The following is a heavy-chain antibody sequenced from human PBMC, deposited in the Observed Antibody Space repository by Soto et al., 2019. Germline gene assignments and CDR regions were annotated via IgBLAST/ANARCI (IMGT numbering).Heavy chain of an antibody. V-gene: IGHV5-51*01. Sequence: HGESLKISCKGSGYSFTSYWIGWVRQMPGKGLEWMGIIYPGDSDTRYSPSFQGQVTISADKSISTAYLQWSSLKASDTAMYYCASIMYSSSFNYYYYGMDVWGQGTTVTVS. J-gene: IGHJ6*02. CDR3: ASIMYSSSFNYYYYGMDV. CDR2: IYPGDSDT. CDR1: GYSFTSYW. D-gene: IGHD6-6*01.